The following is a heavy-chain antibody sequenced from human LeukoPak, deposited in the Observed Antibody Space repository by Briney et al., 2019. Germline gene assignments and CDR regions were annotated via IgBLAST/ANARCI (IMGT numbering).Heavy chain of an antibody. CDR3: ARQEAYSSSWHHFDN. Sequence: SETLSLTCTVSGGSISSSSYYWGWIRQPPGKGLEWIGSIYYSGSTYYNPSLKSRVTIPVDTSKNQFSLKLSYVTAADTAAYYCARQEAYSSSWHHFDNWGQGTLVTVCS. CDR1: GGSISSSSYY. V-gene: IGHV4-39*01. J-gene: IGHJ4*02. D-gene: IGHD6-13*01. CDR2: IYYSGST.